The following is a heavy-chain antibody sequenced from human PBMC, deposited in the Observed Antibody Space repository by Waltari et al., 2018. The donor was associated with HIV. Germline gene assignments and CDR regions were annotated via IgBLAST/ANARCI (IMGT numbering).Heavy chain of an antibody. J-gene: IGHJ6*02. Sequence: EVQMVQSGAEVKKPGESLKISCKGSGYRFTSYWIGWVRQMPGKGLEWKGNINPCGGYNKYTPAVQGQVTVSADKSISTVYLQWTSLKASDTAMYYCARVDVGYGSGDYFYYGMDVWGQGTTVTVSS. V-gene: IGHV5-51*01. CDR2: INPCGGYN. CDR3: ARVDVGYGSGDYFYYGMDV. CDR1: GYRFTSYW. D-gene: IGHD5-18*01.